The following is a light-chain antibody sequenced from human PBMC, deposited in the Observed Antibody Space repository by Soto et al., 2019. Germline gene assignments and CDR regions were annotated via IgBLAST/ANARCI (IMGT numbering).Light chain of an antibody. J-gene: IGLJ1*01. CDR1: SSDIGGYYL. CDR2: EVS. CDR3: SSYTSSSSLYV. Sequence: QSALTQPASVSGSPGQSITISCTGTSSDIGGYYLVSWYQQHPGKAPELMIYEVSNRPSGVSNRFSASKSGNTASLTISGLQAEDEADYYCSSYTSSSSLYVFGTGTKLTVL. V-gene: IGLV2-14*01.